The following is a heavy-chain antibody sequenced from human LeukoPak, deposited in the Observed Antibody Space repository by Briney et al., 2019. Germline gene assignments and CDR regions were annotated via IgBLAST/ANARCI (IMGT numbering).Heavy chain of an antibody. D-gene: IGHD6-13*01. CDR2: IRHSGST. CDR3: ARRGSWSYYYAMDV. J-gene: IGHJ6*02. V-gene: IGHV4-34*01. Sequence: SETLSLTCDVSGGPFNDYYWSWIRQPPGKGLEWIGEIRHSGSTNYNPSLKSRVTMSVDTPKNQFSLKLSSVTAADTAVYYCARRGSWSYYYAMDVWGQGTTVAVSS. CDR1: GGPFNDYY.